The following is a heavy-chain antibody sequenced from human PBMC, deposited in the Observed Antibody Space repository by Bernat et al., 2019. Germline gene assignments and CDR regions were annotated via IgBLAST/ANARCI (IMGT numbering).Heavy chain of an antibody. J-gene: IGHJ5*02. CDR3: AKPVGVDYNWFDP. CDR2: IKGDGSSA. D-gene: IGHD1-26*01. Sequence: EVQLVESGGGLVQTGGSLRLSCAASGFTFSAYWMHWVRQAPGEGLIWVSRIKGDGSSATYADSVKGRFTIYRDNAKNTHYLQMNSLRVEETAIYYCAKPVGVDYNWFDPWGQGTLVTVSS. V-gene: IGHV3-74*01. CDR1: GFTFSAYW.